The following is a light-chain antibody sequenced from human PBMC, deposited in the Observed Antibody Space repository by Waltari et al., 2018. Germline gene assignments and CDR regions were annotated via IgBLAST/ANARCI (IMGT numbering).Light chain of an antibody. J-gene: IGKJ5*01. V-gene: IGKV3-20*01. CDR3: QQYGSSPIT. Sequence: EIVLTQSPGTLSLSPGERATLSCRTSQIVRTTYLAWYQQKSGQAPRLLIYGASSRATGIPDRFSGSGSGTDFTLTISRLEPEDFAVYYCQQYGSSPITFGQGTRLEIK. CDR2: GAS. CDR1: QIVRTTY.